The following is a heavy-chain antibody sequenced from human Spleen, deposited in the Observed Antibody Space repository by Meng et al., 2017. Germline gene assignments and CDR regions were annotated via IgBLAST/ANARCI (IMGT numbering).Heavy chain of an antibody. Sequence: SETLSLTCTVSGGSISSSSYYWGWIRQPPGKGLEWIGSIYYSGSTYYNPSLKSRVTISVGTSKNQYSLKLSSVTAADTAVYYCARLRTDAFDIWGQGTRVTVSS. CDR2: IYYSGST. J-gene: IGHJ3*02. V-gene: IGHV4-39*07. CDR1: GGSISSSSYY. CDR3: ARLRTDAFDI.